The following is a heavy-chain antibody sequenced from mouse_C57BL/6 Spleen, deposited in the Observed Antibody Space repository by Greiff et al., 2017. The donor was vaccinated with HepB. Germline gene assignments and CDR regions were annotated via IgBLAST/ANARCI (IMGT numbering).Heavy chain of an antibody. D-gene: IGHD2-5*01. CDR1: GYAFSSSW. J-gene: IGHJ4*01. CDR2: IYPGDGDT. CDR3: AREYSNCDAMDY. Sequence: QVQLKESGPELVKPGASVKISCKASGYAFSSSWMNWVKQRPGKGLEWIGRIYPGDGDTNYNGKFKGKATLTADKSSSTAYMQLSSLTSEDSAVYFCAREYSNCDAMDYWGQGTSVTVSS. V-gene: IGHV1-82*01.